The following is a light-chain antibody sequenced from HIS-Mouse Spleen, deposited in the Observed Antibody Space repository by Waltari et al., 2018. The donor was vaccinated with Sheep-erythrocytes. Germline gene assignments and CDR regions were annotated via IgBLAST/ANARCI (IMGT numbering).Light chain of an antibody. Sequence: QSVLTQPPSASGTPGQRVTISCSGSSSNIGSNYVYWYQQLPGTAPKLLIYRNKQRPSGVPDRFSGSTSGTSASLAISGLRSEDEADYYCAAWDDSLSGNWVFGGGTKLTVL. CDR2: RNK. CDR1: SSNIGSNY. CDR3: AAWDDSLSGNWV. V-gene: IGLV1-47*01. J-gene: IGLJ3*02.